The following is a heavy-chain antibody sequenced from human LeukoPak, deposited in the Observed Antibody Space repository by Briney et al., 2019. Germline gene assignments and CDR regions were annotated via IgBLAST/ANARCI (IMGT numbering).Heavy chain of an antibody. D-gene: IGHD3-9*01. CDR2: IYYSGST. Sequence: SETLSLTCTVSGGSISSSSYYWGWIRQPPGKGLEWIGSIYYSGSTYYNPSLKSRVTISVDTSKNQFSLKLSSVTAADTAVYYCARYYDILTGYSIASSGFDYWAREPWSPSPX. CDR1: GGSISSSSYY. CDR3: ARYYDILTGYSIASSGFDY. J-gene: IGHJ4*02. V-gene: IGHV4-39*01.